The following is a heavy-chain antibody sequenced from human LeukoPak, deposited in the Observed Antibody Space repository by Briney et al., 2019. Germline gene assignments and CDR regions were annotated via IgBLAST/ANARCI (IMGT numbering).Heavy chain of an antibody. CDR1: GGSISSYY. V-gene: IGHV4-59*01. J-gene: IGHJ6*02. D-gene: IGHD3-10*01. CDR3: ARDLVVRGVSYGMDV. Sequence: PSETLSLTCTVSGGSISSYYWSWTRQPPGKGLEWIGYIYYSGSTNYNPSLKSRVTISVDTSKNQFSLKLSSVTAADTAVYYCARDLVVRGVSYGMDVWGQGTTVTVSS. CDR2: IYYSGST.